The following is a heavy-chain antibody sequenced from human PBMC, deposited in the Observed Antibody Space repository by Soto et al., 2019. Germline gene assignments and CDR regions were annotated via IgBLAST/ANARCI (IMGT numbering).Heavy chain of an antibody. D-gene: IGHD2-8*01. Sequence: SETLSLTCAVYGGSFSGYYWSWIRQPPGKGLEWIGEINHSGSTNYNPSLKSRVTISVDTSKNQFSLKLSSVTAADTAVYYCARGPIVLMVYATYNWFDPWGQGTLVTVS. CDR1: GGSFSGYY. CDR3: ARGPIVLMVYATYNWFDP. CDR2: INHSGST. V-gene: IGHV4-34*01. J-gene: IGHJ5*02.